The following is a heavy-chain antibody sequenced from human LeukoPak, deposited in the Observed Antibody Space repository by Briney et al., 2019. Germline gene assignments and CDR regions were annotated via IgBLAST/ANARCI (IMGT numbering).Heavy chain of an antibody. D-gene: IGHD3-16*01. Sequence: GGSLRLSCAASGFTFSDYYMSWIRQAPGKGLEWVSYISSSGSTIYYADSVKGRFTISRDNAKNSLYLQMSGLRPEDTAVYYCAREGAEGLDGSEAFDMWGQGTMVTVSS. J-gene: IGHJ3*02. V-gene: IGHV3-11*04. CDR2: ISSSGSTI. CDR1: GFTFSDYY. CDR3: AREGAEGLDGSEAFDM.